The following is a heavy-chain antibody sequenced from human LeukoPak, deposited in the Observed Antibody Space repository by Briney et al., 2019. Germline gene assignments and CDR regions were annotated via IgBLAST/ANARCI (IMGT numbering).Heavy chain of an antibody. CDR3: ARATPGGLHGYSFDY. CDR2: MNPNSGNT. J-gene: IGHJ4*02. D-gene: IGHD5-24*01. CDR1: GYTSKNYD. V-gene: IGHV1-8*02. Sequence: ASVKVSCKASGYTSKNYDINWVRQATGQGLEWMGWMNPNSGNTGFAQKFQDRVSMTRDTSINTAYMELTGLRSGDTAVYYCARATPGGLHGYSFDYWGQGTVVTVYS.